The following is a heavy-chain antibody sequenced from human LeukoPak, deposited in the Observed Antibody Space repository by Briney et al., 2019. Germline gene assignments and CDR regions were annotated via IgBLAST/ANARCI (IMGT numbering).Heavy chain of an antibody. Sequence: SETLSLTCTVSGGSTSSRSYYWGWIRQAPGKGLEWIVNIYYTGSTYYNPSLKSRVTVSLDTSKSQFSLKLNSVTAADTAVYYCARVRVQSPRGWFDPWGQGTLVTVSS. CDR2: IYYTGST. V-gene: IGHV4-39*07. CDR1: GGSTSSRSYY. CDR3: ARVRVQSPRGWFDP. J-gene: IGHJ5*02.